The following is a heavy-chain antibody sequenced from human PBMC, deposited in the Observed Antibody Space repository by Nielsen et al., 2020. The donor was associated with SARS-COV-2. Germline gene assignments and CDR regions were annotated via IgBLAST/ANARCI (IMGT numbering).Heavy chain of an antibody. CDR1: GFTFSSYG. Sequence: GESLKISCAASGFTFSSYGMHWVRQAPGKGLEWVAVISYDGSNKYYADSVKGRFTISRDNAKNTLYLQMNSLRAEDTAVYYCARVLEANYYDSSGYYLGWGQGTLVTVSS. V-gene: IGHV3-30*03. D-gene: IGHD3-22*01. CDR3: ARVLEANYYDSSGYYLG. J-gene: IGHJ4*02. CDR2: ISYDGSNK.